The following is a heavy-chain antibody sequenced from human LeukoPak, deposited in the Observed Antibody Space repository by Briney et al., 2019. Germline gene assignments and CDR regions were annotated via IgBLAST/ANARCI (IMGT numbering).Heavy chain of an antibody. J-gene: IGHJ4*02. D-gene: IGHD3-3*01. V-gene: IGHV3-23*01. CDR2: ISGSGGST. CDR1: GFTFSSYA. Sequence: PGGSLRLSCAASGFTFSSYAMSWVRQAPGKGLEWVSAISGSGGSTYYADSVKGRFTISRDNSKNTLCLQMNSLRAEDTAVYYCAKGKFGVVSGGDYWGQGTLVTVSS. CDR3: AKGKFGVVSGGDY.